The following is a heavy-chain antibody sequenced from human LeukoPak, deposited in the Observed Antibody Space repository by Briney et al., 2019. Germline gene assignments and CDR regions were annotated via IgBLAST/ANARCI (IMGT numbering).Heavy chain of an antibody. Sequence: SETLSLTCTVSGYSISSGYYWGWIRQPPGKGLEWIGSIYHSGSTNYNPSLKSRVTISVDKSKNQFSLKLSSVTAADTAVYYCARGVYCSSTSCSRGLFRFDYWGQGTLVTVSS. D-gene: IGHD2-2*01. J-gene: IGHJ4*02. CDR3: ARGVYCSSTSCSRGLFRFDY. CDR2: IYHSGST. CDR1: GYSISSGYY. V-gene: IGHV4-38-2*02.